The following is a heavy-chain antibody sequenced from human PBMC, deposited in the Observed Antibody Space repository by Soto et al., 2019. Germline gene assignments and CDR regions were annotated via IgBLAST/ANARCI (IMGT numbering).Heavy chain of an antibody. D-gene: IGHD6-13*01. CDR3: ARRWGIAAAGTTPPFDY. V-gene: IGHV4-34*01. CDR2: INHSGST. J-gene: IGHJ4*02. CDR1: GGSFSGYY. Sequence: SETLSLTCAVYGGSFSGYYWSWIRQPPGKGLEWIGEINHSGSTNYNPSLKSRVTISVDTSKNQFSLKLSSVTAADTAVYYCARRWGIAAAGTTPPFDYWGQGTLVTVSS.